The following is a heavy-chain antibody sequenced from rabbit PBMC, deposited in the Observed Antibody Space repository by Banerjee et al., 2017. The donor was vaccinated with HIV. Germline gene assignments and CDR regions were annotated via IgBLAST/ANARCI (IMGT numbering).Heavy chain of an antibody. D-gene: IGHD6-1*01. V-gene: IGHV1S45*01. J-gene: IGHJ4*01. CDR3: ARRPNYYSYGDDGYPYTTLFDL. CDR1: GFDLSSYYY. Sequence: QEQLEESGGGLVKPEGSLTLTCKASGFDLSSYYYMCWVRQAPGKGLEWIACIYGGGGGATYYASWAKGRFTISKTSSTTVTLQMTSLTAADTATYFCARRPNYYSYGDDGYPYTTLFDLWGPGTLVTVS. CDR2: IYGGGGGAT.